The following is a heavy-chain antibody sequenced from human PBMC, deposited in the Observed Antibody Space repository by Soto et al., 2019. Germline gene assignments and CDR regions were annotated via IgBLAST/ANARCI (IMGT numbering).Heavy chain of an antibody. Sequence: ASVKVSCKASGYTFTSYGISWVRQAPGQGLEWMGWISAYNGNTNYAQKLQGRVTMTTDTSTSTAYMELRSLRSDDTAVYYCARDITAMASLYYYYYYGMDVWGQGTTVTVSS. CDR1: GYTFTSYG. V-gene: IGHV1-18*01. J-gene: IGHJ6*02. CDR3: ARDITAMASLYYYYYYGMDV. CDR2: ISAYNGNT. D-gene: IGHD5-18*01.